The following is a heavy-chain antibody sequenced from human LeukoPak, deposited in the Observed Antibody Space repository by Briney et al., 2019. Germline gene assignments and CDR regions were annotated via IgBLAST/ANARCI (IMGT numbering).Heavy chain of an antibody. V-gene: IGHV3-23*01. CDR3: AKVLGAARRWDAFDI. D-gene: IGHD3-3*02. CDR2: ISGSGGST. J-gene: IGHJ3*02. Sequence: GGSLRLSCAASGFTFSSYAMSWVRQAPGEGVECVSAISGSGGSTYYADSVKGRFTISRDNSKNTLYLQMNSPRAEDTAVYYCAKVLGAARRWDAFDIWGQGTMVTVSS. CDR1: GFTFSSYA.